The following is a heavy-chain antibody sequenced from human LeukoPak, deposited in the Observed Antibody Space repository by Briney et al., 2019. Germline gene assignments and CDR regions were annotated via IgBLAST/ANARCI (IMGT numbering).Heavy chain of an antibody. D-gene: IGHD3-9*01. V-gene: IGHV1-18*01. CDR2: ISAYNGNT. CDR3: ARDGVAYDILTGLGDP. CDR1: GYTFTSYG. J-gene: IGHJ5*02. Sequence: ASVKVSCKASGYTFTSYGISWVRQAPGQGLEWMGWISAYNGNTNYAQKLQGRVTMTTDTSTSTAYMELRSLRSDDTAVYYCARDGVAYDILTGLGDPWGQGTLVTVSS.